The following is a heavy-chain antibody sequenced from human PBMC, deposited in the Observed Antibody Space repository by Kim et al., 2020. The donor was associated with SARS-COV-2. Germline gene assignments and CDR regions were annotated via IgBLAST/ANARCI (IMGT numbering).Heavy chain of an antibody. V-gene: IGHV3-21*04. CDR3: ARVLTSGWSYFDY. Sequence: YPDSLKGRLTISRDNARASLYLQMNSLRAEDTAVYYCARVLTSGWSYFDYWGQGTLVTVSS. J-gene: IGHJ4*02. D-gene: IGHD6-19*01.